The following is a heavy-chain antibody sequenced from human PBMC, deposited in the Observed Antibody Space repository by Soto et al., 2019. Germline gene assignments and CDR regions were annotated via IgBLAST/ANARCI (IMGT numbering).Heavy chain of an antibody. CDR2: IIPIFGTA. J-gene: IGHJ6*02. CDR1: GGTFSSYA. D-gene: IGHD3-22*01. V-gene: IGHV1-69*06. CDR3: ARDLRDRSGYYYRAHGMDV. Sequence: QVQLVQSGAEVKKPGSSVKVSCKASGGTFSSYAISWVRQAPGQGLEWMGGIIPIFGTANYAQKFQGRVTITEDKSKSKAYMELSSLRSEDTAVYYCARDLRDRSGYYYRAHGMDVWGQGTTVTVSS.